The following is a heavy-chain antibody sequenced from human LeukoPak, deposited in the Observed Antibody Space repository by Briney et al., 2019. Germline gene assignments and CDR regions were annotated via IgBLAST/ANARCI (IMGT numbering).Heavy chain of an antibody. D-gene: IGHD5-18*01. J-gene: IGHJ6*02. CDR1: GGSFSGYY. CDR2: INHSGGT. Sequence: SETLSLTCAVYGGSFSGYYWSWIRQSPGKGLECIGEINHSGGTNYNPSLKSRVIISLDTSKNQFSLKLTSVTAADTAVYYCTASLLGYGMDVWGQGTTVTVSS. CDR3: TASLLGYGMDV. V-gene: IGHV4-34*03.